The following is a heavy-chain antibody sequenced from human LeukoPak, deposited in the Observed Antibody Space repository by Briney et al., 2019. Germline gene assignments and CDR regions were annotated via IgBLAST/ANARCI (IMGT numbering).Heavy chain of an antibody. CDR3: ARGKVIAVAAMNYYYSGMDV. D-gene: IGHD6-19*01. J-gene: IGHJ6*02. Sequence: PSGTLSLTCAVSGGSISTNNWWSWVRQPPGKGLEWIGEIYPSGNTKYNPSLKSRVTISIDKSKSHFSLNLTSVTAADTAVFYCARGKVIAVAAMNYYYSGMDVWGQGTTVTVSS. V-gene: IGHV4-4*02. CDR2: IYPSGNT. CDR1: GGSISTNNW.